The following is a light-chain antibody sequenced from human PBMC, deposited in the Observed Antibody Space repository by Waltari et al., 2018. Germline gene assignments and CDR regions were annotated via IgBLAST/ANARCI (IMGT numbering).Light chain of an antibody. Sequence: EIVLTQSPATLSSSPGERATLSCRASQSVSSHLAWYQHKPGQAPRLLIYGASNRASGIPARFSGSGSGTDFTLTISSLEPEDFAVYYCQQRSNWPLFTFGPGTKVDIK. CDR3: QQRSNWPLFT. CDR1: QSVSSH. CDR2: GAS. V-gene: IGKV3-11*01. J-gene: IGKJ3*01.